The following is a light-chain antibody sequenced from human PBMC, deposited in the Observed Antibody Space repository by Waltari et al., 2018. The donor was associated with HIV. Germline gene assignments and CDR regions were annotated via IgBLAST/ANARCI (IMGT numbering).Light chain of an antibody. V-gene: IGLV1-47*01. CDR3: ASWDDSLSGVV. Sequence: QSVLTQPPSASGTPGPRVTISCSGGTSHIAPNYVYLYQQLPGTAPKLLSYRSHQRPLGVPERFSGPKSGTSAALAISGLRSEDEADYYCASWDDSLSGVVFGGGTKLTVL. J-gene: IGLJ2*01. CDR1: TSHIAPNY. CDR2: RSH.